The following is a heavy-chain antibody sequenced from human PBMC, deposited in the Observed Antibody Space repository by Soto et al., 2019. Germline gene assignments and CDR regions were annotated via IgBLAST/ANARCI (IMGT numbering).Heavy chain of an antibody. D-gene: IGHD5-18*01. V-gene: IGHV2-70*01. CDR1: GFSLSTTGMC. J-gene: IGHJ4*02. Sequence: SGPTLVNPTQTLTLTCTFSGFSLSTTGMCVSWIRQPPGKALEWLALIDWADDKYYSTSLKTRLTISKDTSKNQVVLTMTNVEPVDTATYFCSRAVGGFTYGYPDYWGQGTLVTVSS. CDR3: SRAVGGFTYGYPDY. CDR2: IDWADDK.